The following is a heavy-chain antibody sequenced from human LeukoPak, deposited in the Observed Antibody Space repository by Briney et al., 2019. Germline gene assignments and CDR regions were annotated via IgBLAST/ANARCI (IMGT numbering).Heavy chain of an antibody. Sequence: ASVKVSCKASGYTFTSYGISWERQAPGQGLEWMGWISAYNGNTNYAQKLQGRVTMTTDTSTSTAYMELRSLRSDDTAVYYCARGRYYYDLNWWEFDYWGQGTLVTVSS. CDR1: GYTFTSYG. J-gene: IGHJ4*02. CDR3: ARGRYYYDLNWWEFDY. V-gene: IGHV1-18*01. CDR2: ISAYNGNT. D-gene: IGHD3-22*01.